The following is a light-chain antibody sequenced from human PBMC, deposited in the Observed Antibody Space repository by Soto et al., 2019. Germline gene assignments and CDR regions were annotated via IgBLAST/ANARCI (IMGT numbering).Light chain of an antibody. CDR2: GAS. J-gene: IGKJ1*01. CDR1: QSVSSN. Sequence: EIVMTQSPATLSVSPGERATLSCRASQSVSSNLAWYQQQPGQAPRLLIYGASTRATSIPAWFSGSWSGTEFPLTISRLQYEDFAVYYCQHYNNWPRTFGQGTKVEIK. CDR3: QHYNNWPRT. V-gene: IGKV3-15*01.